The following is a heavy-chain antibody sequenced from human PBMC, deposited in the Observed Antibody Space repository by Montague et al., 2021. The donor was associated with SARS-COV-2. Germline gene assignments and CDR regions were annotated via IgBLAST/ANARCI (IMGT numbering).Heavy chain of an antibody. CDR3: AKVRSGSYWGCFDY. Sequence: WVRHLPGKGLEWVSGITWNSGSRGYADSVKGRFTISRDNAKNSLYLQMNSLRAEDTAFYYCAKVRSGSYWGCFDYWGQGTLVTVSS. J-gene: IGHJ4*02. V-gene: IGHV3-9*01. D-gene: IGHD3-10*01. CDR2: ITWNSGSR.